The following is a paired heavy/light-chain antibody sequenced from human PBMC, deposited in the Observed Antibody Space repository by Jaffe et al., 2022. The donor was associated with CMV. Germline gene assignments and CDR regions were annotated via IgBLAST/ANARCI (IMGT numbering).Light chain of an antibody. CDR3: CSYAGSPYV. CDR1: SSDVVSRNR. CDR2: DVN. J-gene: IGLJ1*01. V-gene: IGLV2-23*02. Sequence: QSALTQPASVSGSPGQSITISCTGTSSDVVSRNRVSWYQQHPGKAPKFIIYDVNKRPSGVSNRFSGSKSGNTASLTISGLQPEDEADYYCCSYAGSPYVFGTGTKVNVL.
Heavy chain of an antibody. D-gene: IGHD3-16*01. CDR1: GYTFTNYY. J-gene: IGHJ4*02. CDR3: AREPIDACYFDY. CDR2: INPSRGNT. V-gene: IGHV1-46*01. Sequence: QVQLVQSGAEVEEPEASVKVSCQASGYTFTNYYMHWVRQAPGQGLEWMGIINPSRGNTNYAQKFRGRITMTSDTSTSTVYMELSSLTSDDTAVYYCAREPIDACYFDYWGQGTLVTVSS.